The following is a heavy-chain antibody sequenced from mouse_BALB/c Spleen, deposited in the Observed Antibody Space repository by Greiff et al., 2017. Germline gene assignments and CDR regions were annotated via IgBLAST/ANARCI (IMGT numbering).Heavy chain of an antibody. CDR2: ISYSGST. CDR1: GYSITSDYA. V-gene: IGHV3-2*02. D-gene: IGHD2-4*01. CDR3: AGNYDDAMDY. J-gene: IGHJ4*01. Sequence: DVQLVESGPGLVKPSQSLSLTCTVTGYSITSDYAWNWIRQFPGNKLEWMGYISYSGSTSYNPSLKSRISITRDTSKNQFFLQLNSVTTEDTATYYCAGNYDDAMDYWGQGTSVTVSS.